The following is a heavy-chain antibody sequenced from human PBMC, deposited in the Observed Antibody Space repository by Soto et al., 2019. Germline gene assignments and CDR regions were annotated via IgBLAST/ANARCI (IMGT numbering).Heavy chain of an antibody. CDR1: GYTFTSYD. J-gene: IGHJ6*03. CDR2: MNPNSGNT. Sequence: QVQLVQSGAEVKKPGASVKVSCKASGYTFTSYDINWVRQATGQGLEWMGWMNPNSGNTGYAQKFQGRVTMTRNTSISTAYMDLSSLRSEDTAVYYCARFPGYHYYYYMDVWGKGTTVTVSS. CDR3: ARFPGYHYYYYMDV. V-gene: IGHV1-8*01.